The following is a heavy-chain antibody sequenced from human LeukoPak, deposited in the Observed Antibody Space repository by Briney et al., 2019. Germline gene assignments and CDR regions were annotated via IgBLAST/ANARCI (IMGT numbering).Heavy chain of an antibody. CDR3: ARDRIAAAGTGIFSVWYGMDV. J-gene: IGHJ6*02. CDR2: IYYSGST. Sequence: TSETLSLTCTVSGGSISSYYWSWIRQPPGKGLEWIGYIYYSGSTNHNPSLKSRVTISVDTSKNQFSLKLSSVTAADTAVYYCARDRIAAAGTGIFSVWYGMDVWGQGTTVTVSS. D-gene: IGHD6-13*01. V-gene: IGHV4-59*01. CDR1: GGSISSYY.